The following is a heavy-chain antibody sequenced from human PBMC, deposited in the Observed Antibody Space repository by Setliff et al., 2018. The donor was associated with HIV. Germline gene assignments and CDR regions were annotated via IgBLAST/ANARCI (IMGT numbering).Heavy chain of an antibody. V-gene: IGHV3-23*01. J-gene: IGHJ4*02. D-gene: IGHD6-19*01. CDR2: ISGSGGST. CDR1: GFTFSSYA. CDR3: ARDSEPGTRVAGTTGLDY. Sequence: GGSLRLSCAASGFTFSSYAMSWVRQAPGKGLEWVSAISGSGGSTYYADSVKGRFTISRDNSKNTLYLQMNSLRAEDTALYYCARDSEPGTRVAGTTGLDYWGQGSLVTVSS.